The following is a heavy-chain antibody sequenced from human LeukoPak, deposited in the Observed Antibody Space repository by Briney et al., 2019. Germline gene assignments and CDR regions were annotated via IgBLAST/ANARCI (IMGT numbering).Heavy chain of an antibody. V-gene: IGHV4-59*12. Sequence: SETLSLTCTVSGGSISSYYWSWIRQPPGKGLEWIGYIYYSGSTNYNPSLKSRATISVDTSKNQFSLKLSSVTAADTAVYYCARRVQPYYYYYYMDVWGKGTTVTISS. CDR1: GGSISSYY. D-gene: IGHD6-13*01. CDR3: ARRVQPYYYYYYMDV. J-gene: IGHJ6*03. CDR2: IYYSGST.